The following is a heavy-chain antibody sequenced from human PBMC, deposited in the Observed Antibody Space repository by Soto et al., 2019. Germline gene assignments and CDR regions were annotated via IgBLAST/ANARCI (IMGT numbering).Heavy chain of an antibody. V-gene: IGHV1-46*04. J-gene: IGHJ5*02. CDR3: ARDYCSGGSCYAGFNWFDP. CDR1: GYTFTSYY. D-gene: IGHD2-15*01. Sequence: QVQLVQSGAEVKKPGASVKVSCKASGYTFTSYYMHWVRQAPGQGLEWMGIINPSGGSTSYAQKLQGRVTMTRDTSTGTVTMELSSLRSEDTAVYYWARDYCSGGSCYAGFNWFDPWGQGTLVTVSS. CDR2: INPSGGST.